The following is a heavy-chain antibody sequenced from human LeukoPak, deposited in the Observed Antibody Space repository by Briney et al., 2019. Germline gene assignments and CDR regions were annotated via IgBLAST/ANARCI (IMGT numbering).Heavy chain of an antibody. CDR1: GYSLTSYW. V-gene: IGHV5-51*01. J-gene: IGHJ4*02. CDR2: IYPGDSDT. CDR3: ASTNYDSSGYYPYYFDY. Sequence: GESLKISCKGSGYSLTSYWIGWVRQMPGKGLEWMGIIYPGDSDTRYSPSFQGQVTISADKSISTAYLQWSSLKASDTAMYYCASTNYDSSGYYPYYFDYWGQGTLVTVSS. D-gene: IGHD3-22*01.